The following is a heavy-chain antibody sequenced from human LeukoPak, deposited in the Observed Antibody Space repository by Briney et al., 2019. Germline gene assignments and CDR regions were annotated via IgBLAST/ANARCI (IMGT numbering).Heavy chain of an antibody. CDR2: ISAYNGNT. D-gene: IGHD6-6*01. CDR3: ARDTPIQFSSSSHFYYGMDV. J-gene: IGHJ6*02. V-gene: IGHV1-18*01. CDR1: GYTLTSYG. Sequence: ASVKVSCKASGYTLTSYGISWVRQAPGQGLEWMGWISAYNGNTNYAQKLQGRVTMTTDTSTSTAYMELRSLRSDDTAVYYCARDTPIQFSSSSHFYYGMDVWGQGTTVTVSS.